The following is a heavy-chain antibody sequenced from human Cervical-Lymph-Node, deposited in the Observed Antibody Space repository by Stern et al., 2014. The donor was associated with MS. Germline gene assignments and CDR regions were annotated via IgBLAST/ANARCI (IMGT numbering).Heavy chain of an antibody. CDR3: ARDQRGITIFGVVTDYYYLGMDV. J-gene: IGHJ6*02. V-gene: IGHV1-2*02. CDR2: INPNTGCP. Sequence: VQLVESGAEVKKPGASVKVSCKTSGYIFTGYYIHWVRQAPGQGLEWMAWINPNTGCPNYAQKLQGRVTMSRDTSISTAYVELSSLTSDDTAVYYCARDQRGITIFGVVTDYYYLGMDVWGQGTTVTVSS. D-gene: IGHD3-3*01. CDR1: GYIFTGYY.